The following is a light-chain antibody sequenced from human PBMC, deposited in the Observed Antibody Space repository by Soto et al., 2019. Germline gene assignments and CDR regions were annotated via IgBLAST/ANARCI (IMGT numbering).Light chain of an antibody. V-gene: IGKV3-11*01. CDR1: QSVSTY. Sequence: EVVLKQSPATLSLSPGERATLSCRASQSVSTYLAWYQQKPGQAPRLLIYDASNRATGIPARFSGSGSATDFTLTISSLEPEDFAVYYCQQRSSWITFGQGTRLEI. CDR3: QQRSSWIT. CDR2: DAS. J-gene: IGKJ5*01.